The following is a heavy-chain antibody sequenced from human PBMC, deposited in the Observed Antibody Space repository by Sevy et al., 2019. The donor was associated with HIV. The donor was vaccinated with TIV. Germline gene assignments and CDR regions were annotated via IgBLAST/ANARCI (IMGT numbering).Heavy chain of an antibody. CDR1: GYTFTSYG. J-gene: IGHJ3*02. Sequence: ASVKVSCKASGYTFTSYGISWVRQAPGQGLEWMGWISAYNGNTNYAQRLQGRVTMTTDTSTSTAYMGLRSLRSDDTAVYYCARERAVLRYFDWSPRGAFDIWGQGTMVTVSS. CDR2: ISAYNGNT. CDR3: ARERAVLRYFDWSPRGAFDI. D-gene: IGHD3-9*01. V-gene: IGHV1-18*01.